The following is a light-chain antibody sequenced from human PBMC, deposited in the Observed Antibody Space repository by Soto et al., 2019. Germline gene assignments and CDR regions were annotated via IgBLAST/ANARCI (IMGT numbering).Light chain of an antibody. J-gene: IGLJ1*01. Sequence: QPVLTQSPSASGTPGQRVTISCSGSSSNIGSNTVNWYQQLPGTAPKLLIYSNNQRPSGVPDRFSGSKSGTSASLAISGLQSEDEADYYCAAWDDSLNGYVCGTGTKLTVL. V-gene: IGLV1-44*01. CDR2: SNN. CDR1: SSNIGSNT. CDR3: AAWDDSLNGYV.